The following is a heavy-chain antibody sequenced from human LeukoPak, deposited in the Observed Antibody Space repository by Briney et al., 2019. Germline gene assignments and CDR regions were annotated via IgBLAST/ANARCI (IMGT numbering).Heavy chain of an antibody. V-gene: IGHV5-51*07. CDR3: ARRYCSGGSCYFDY. CDR2: IYPVDSDT. J-gene: IGHJ4*02. Sequence: PGESLNISCKRSGYTFTSYSSAWVHQIPGKGLEWMRIIYPVDSDTTYSPSFQGQVTTSAAKSITPAYLQWCSLKASDTSMYYCARRYCSGGSCYFDYWGQGTLVTVSS. CDR1: GYTFTSYS. D-gene: IGHD2-15*01.